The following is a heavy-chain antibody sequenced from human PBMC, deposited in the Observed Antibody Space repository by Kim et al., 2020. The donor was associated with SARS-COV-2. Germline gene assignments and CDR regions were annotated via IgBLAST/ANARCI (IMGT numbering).Heavy chain of an antibody. Sequence: GRFTISRDNAKNSLYLQMNSLRAEDTAVYYCARGQITMVRGVIIRGGMDVWGQGTTVTVSS. J-gene: IGHJ6*02. D-gene: IGHD3-10*01. CDR3: ARGQITMVRGVIIRGGMDV. V-gene: IGHV3-11*04.